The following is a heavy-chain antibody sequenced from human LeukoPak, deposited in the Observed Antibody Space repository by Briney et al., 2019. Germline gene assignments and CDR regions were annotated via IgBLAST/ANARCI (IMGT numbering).Heavy chain of an antibody. J-gene: IGHJ4*02. D-gene: IGHD5-18*01. CDR3: ARRPRIQLRGGYYFDY. CDR2: IYPDDSDT. V-gene: IGHV5-51*01. CDR1: GYSFTSYW. Sequence: GKPLKISCQGSGYSFTSYWIGWVRQMPGKGLEWMGIIYPDDSDTIYSPSFQGQVTISADKSISTAYLQWSSLKASDTAVFYCARRPRIQLRGGYYFDYWGQGTLVTVSS.